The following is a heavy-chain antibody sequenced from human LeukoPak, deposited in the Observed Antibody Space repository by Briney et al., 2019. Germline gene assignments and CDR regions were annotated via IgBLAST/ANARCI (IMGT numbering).Heavy chain of an antibody. D-gene: IGHD3-3*01. CDR2: IKQDGSEK. CDR1: GLTFSSYW. V-gene: IGHV3-7*01. CDR3: ARDEGRGAVEY. Sequence: GGSLRLSCAASGLTFSSYWMSWVRQAPGKGLEWVANIKQDGSEKYYVDSMKGRFTISRDNAKNSLYLQMNSLRAEDTAVYYCARDEGRGAVEYWGQGTLVTVSS. J-gene: IGHJ4*02.